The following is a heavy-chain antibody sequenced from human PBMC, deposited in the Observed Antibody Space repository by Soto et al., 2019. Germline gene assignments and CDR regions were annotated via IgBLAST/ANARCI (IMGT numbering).Heavy chain of an antibody. CDR1: GVPFSSHT. J-gene: IGHJ2*01. CDR2: IIPALGTT. CDR3: ARPDFGDYWYFDL. V-gene: IGHV1-69*08. D-gene: IGHD4-17*01. Sequence: SVKVSCKAFGVPFSSHTFSWVRQAPGQGLEWMGRIIPALGTTTYAQKFQGRVTITADESVTTVYMELNSLRTEDTAVYYCARPDFGDYWYFDLWGRGTLVTVSS.